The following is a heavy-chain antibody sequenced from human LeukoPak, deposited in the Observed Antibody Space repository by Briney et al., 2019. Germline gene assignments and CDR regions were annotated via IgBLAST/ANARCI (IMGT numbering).Heavy chain of an antibody. D-gene: IGHD5-12*01. CDR2: IIPILGIA. CDR1: GGTFSSYA. V-gene: IGHV1-69*04. Sequence: GASVTVSCKASGGTFSSYAISWVRQAPGQGLEWMGRIIPILGIANYAQKFQGRVTITADKSTSTAYMELSSLRSEDTAVYYCARGKNVDIVATIGVWFDPWAREPWSPSPQ. CDR3: ARGKNVDIVATIGVWFDP. J-gene: IGHJ5*02.